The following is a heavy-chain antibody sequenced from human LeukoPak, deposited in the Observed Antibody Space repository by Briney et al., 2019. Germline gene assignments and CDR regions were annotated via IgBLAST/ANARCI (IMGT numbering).Heavy chain of an antibody. CDR3: VTDTKLDYFDY. D-gene: IGHD2-8*01. V-gene: IGHV3-15*01. J-gene: IGHJ4*02. Sequence: GGSLRLSCAASGFTFSNAWMSWVRQAPGKGLEWVGRIKSKTDDGTTDFAAPVKGRFTISRDDSKNTLYLQMNSLKTDATAVYYCVTDTKLDYFDYWGQGTPVTVSS. CDR1: GFTFSNAW. CDR2: IKSKTDDGTT.